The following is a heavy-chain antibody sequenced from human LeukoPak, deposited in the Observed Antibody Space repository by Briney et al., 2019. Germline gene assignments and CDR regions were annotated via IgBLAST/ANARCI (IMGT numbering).Heavy chain of an antibody. J-gene: IGHJ4*02. CDR2: ISYDGSNK. V-gene: IGHV3-30*18. CDR1: GFTFSSFN. D-gene: IGHD1-1*01. CDR3: AKNKLLQLEYYFDF. Sequence: HPGRSLRLSCAASGFTFSSFNMHWVRQAPGKGLEWVAIISYDGSNKYYADSVKGRFTISRDNSKNTLYLQMNSLGAEDTAVYYCAKNKLLQLEYYFDFWGQGTLVTVSS.